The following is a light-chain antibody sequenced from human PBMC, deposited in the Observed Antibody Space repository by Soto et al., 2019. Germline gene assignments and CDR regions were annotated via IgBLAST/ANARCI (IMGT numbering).Light chain of an antibody. CDR2: AAS. CDR3: QQIYAAPVT. J-gene: IGKJ1*01. V-gene: IGKV1-39*01. CDR1: QSIFKS. Sequence: EIQMTQSPPFLSESVGDKVTITCRASQSIFKSLNWYQQKPGKAPKLLIYAASNLQSGVPSRFSGSESGTDFILTISSLQPEDFATYYCQQIYAAPVTFGQGTKVEIK.